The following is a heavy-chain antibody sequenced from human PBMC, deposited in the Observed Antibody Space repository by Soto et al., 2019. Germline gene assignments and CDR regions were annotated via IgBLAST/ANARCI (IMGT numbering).Heavy chain of an antibody. V-gene: IGHV3-23*01. Sequence: EVQMLESGGGLVQPGGSLRLSCAASGFIFNTYGMSWVRQAPGKGLEWVSAITGSGDRTDYADSVKGRFTISRDNSKNTLYLQMNSLRAEDTGVYYCAKDWGSGWFRSYFDSWGQGALVTVSS. J-gene: IGHJ4*02. CDR3: AKDWGSGWFRSYFDS. CDR1: GFIFNTYG. D-gene: IGHD6-19*01. CDR2: ITGSGDRT.